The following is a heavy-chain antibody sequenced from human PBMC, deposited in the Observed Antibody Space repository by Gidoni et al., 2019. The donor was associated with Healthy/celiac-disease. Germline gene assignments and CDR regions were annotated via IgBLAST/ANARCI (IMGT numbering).Heavy chain of an antibody. CDR1: GFTFSSYA. V-gene: IGHV3-30-3*01. Sequence: GFTFSSYAMHWVRQAPGKGLEWVAVISYDGSNKYYADSVKGRFTISRDNSKNTLYLQMNSLRAEDTAVYYCAREGGYNPHFDYWGQGTLVTVSS. J-gene: IGHJ4*02. D-gene: IGHD6-25*01. CDR3: AREGGYNPHFDY. CDR2: ISYDGSNK.